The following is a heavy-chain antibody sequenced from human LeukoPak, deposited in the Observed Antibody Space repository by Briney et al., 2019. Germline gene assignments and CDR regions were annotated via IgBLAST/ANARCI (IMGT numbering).Heavy chain of an antibody. Sequence: SETLSLTCNVSGDSISGYYWNWIRHPAGKGLEWIGRMYTTGSTSYNPSLASRVTMSVDTSKNPFSLNLNSVTAADTAFYYCARGRAYYDSSGFFNYWGQGILVTVSS. CDR3: ARGRAYYDSSGFFNY. CDR1: GDSISGYY. CDR2: MYTTGST. J-gene: IGHJ4*02. D-gene: IGHD3-22*01. V-gene: IGHV4-4*07.